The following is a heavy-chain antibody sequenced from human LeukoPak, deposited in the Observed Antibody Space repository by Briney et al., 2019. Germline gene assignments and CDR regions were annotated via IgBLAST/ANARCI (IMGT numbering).Heavy chain of an antibody. V-gene: IGHV4-59*12. CDR1: GGSISSYY. J-gene: IGHJ6*03. Sequence: SETLSLTCTVSGGSISSYYWSWIRQPPGKGLEWIGYIYYSGSTNYNPSLKSRVTISVDTSKNQFSLKLSSVTAADTAVYYCAREYSSGWYRVYYYYYMDVWGKGTTVTVSS. CDR2: IYYSGST. CDR3: AREYSSGWYRVYYYYYMDV. D-gene: IGHD6-19*01.